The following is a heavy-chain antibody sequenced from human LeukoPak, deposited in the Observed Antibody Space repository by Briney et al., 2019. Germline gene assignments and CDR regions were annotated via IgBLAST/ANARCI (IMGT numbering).Heavy chain of an antibody. D-gene: IGHD5-18*01. Sequence: PGRSLRLSCAASGFTFSSYGMHWVRQAPGKGLEWVAVISYDGSNKYYADSVKGPFTISRDNSKNTLYLQMNSLRAEDTAVYYCAKDRGTWIQLWFFDYWGQGTLVTVSS. CDR3: AKDRGTWIQLWFFDY. J-gene: IGHJ4*02. CDR2: ISYDGSNK. V-gene: IGHV3-30*18. CDR1: GFTFSSYG.